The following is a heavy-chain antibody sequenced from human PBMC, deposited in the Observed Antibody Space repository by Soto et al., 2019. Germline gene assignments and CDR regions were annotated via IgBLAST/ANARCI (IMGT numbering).Heavy chain of an antibody. D-gene: IGHD2-15*01. J-gene: IGHJ4*02. V-gene: IGHV3-48*01. Sequence: GSLRLSCAVSGFPFSSYSMNWARQAPGKGLEWVSYISSSSSTIYYADSVKGRFTISRDNAKNSLYLQMNSLRAEDTAVYYCARATDGNGGSCYMGVVSPVDYGGQGTLVTVS. CDR3: ARATDGNGGSCYMGVVSPVDY. CDR2: ISSSSSTI. CDR1: GFPFSSYS.